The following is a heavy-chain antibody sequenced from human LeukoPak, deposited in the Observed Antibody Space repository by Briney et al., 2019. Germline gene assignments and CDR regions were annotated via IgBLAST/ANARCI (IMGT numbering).Heavy chain of an antibody. V-gene: IGHV3-23*01. J-gene: IGHJ4*02. CDR3: VRRSGSSWSSFDY. CDR2: ISGFGGST. Sequence: PGGSLRLSCAASGFTFNNYAMNWVRQAPGKGLEWVSGISGFGGSTYYAPSVKGRLTISRDNFGNMLYLHLDSLRVEDTAIYYCVRRSGSSWSSFDYWGQGALVTVSS. D-gene: IGHD6-13*01. CDR1: GFTFNNYA.